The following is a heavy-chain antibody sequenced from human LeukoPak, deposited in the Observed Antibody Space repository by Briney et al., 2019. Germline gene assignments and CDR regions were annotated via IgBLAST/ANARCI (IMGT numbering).Heavy chain of an antibody. Sequence: ASVKVSCKASGYTFTGYYMHWVRQAPGQGLEWMGRINPNSGGTNYAQKFQGRVTMTRGTSISTAYMELSRLRSDDTAVYYCARLISSSWYGVFDYWGQGTLVTVSS. CDR3: ARLISSSWYGVFDY. V-gene: IGHV1-2*06. J-gene: IGHJ4*02. D-gene: IGHD6-13*01. CDR2: INPNSGGT. CDR1: GYTFTGYY.